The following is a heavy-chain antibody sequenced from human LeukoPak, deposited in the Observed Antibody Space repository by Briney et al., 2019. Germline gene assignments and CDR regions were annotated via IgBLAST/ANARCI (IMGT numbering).Heavy chain of an antibody. J-gene: IGHJ2*01. D-gene: IGHD6-13*01. CDR2: IYTSGST. CDR1: GGSISSYY. CDR3: GGTRPGAAAAPGPSLYFDL. V-gene: IGHV4-4*07. Sequence: PSETLSLTCTVSGGSISSYYWSWIRQPAGKGLEWIGRIYTSGSTNYNPSLKSRVTMSVDTSKNQFSLKLSSVTAADTAGEYWGGTRPGAAAAPGPSLYFDLWGRGTLVTVSS.